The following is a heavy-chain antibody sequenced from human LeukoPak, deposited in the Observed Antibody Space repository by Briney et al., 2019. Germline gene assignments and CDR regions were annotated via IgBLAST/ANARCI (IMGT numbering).Heavy chain of an antibody. D-gene: IGHD3-10*01. CDR2: ISSSGSTI. Sequence: GGSLRLSCAASGFTFSDYYMSWIRQAPGKGLEWVSYISSSGSTIYYADSVKGRFTVSRDNAKNSLYLLMNSLRAEDTAVYYCARDAGAGGSVEYYFDYWGQGTLVTVSS. CDR3: ARDAGAGGSVEYYFDY. CDR1: GFTFSDYY. J-gene: IGHJ4*02. V-gene: IGHV3-11*01.